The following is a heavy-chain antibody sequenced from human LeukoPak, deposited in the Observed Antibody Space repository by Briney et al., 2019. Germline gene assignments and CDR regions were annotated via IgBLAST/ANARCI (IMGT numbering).Heavy chain of an antibody. CDR1: GFTFSSHT. D-gene: IGHD2-8*02. J-gene: IGHJ4*02. V-gene: IGHV3-48*04. CDR2: ISGSSSII. Sequence: GSLRLSCAASGFTFSSHTMNWVRQAPGKALEWVSYISGSSSIIYYADSVKGRFTISRDNAKNSLLLQANSLRVEDTAMYYCARARVLGGGENFDYWGQGTLVTVSS. CDR3: ARARVLGGGENFDY.